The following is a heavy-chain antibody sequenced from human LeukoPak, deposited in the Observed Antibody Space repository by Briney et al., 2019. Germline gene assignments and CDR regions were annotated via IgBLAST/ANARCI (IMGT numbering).Heavy chain of an antibody. J-gene: IGHJ4*02. V-gene: IGHV3-7*01. CDR2: IKQDGSEK. D-gene: IGHD2-21*01. Sequence: GGSLRLSCAASGFTFSSYWMSWVRQAPGKGLEWVANIKQDGSEKFYVDSVKGRFTISRDNAKNSLYLQMSSLRADDTAVYYCARVSDCGGDCYPGLFDYWGQGTLVTVSS. CDR1: GFTFSSYW. CDR3: ARVSDCGGDCYPGLFDY.